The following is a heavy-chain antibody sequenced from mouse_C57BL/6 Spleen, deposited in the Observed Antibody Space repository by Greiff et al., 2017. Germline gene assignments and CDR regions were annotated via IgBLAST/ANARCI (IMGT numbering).Heavy chain of an antibody. Sequence: EVQRVESEGGLVQPGSSMKLSCTASGFTFTDYYMAWVRQVPEKGLEWVANINYDGSTTYYLDPLKSRFIISRDNAKNILYLQMNSLTSEDTATYYCARETDIYYFDYWGQGTTLTVSS. V-gene: IGHV5-16*01. CDR2: INYDGSTT. D-gene: IGHD3-3*01. CDR3: ARETDIYYFDY. CDR1: GFTFTDYY. J-gene: IGHJ2*01.